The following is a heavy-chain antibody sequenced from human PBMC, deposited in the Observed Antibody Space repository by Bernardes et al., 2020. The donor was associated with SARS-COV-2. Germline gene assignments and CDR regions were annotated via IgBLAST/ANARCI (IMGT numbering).Heavy chain of an antibody. CDR2: ISYDGSNK. D-gene: IGHD6-19*01. J-gene: IGHJ6*02. CDR1: GFTFSSYA. V-gene: IGHV3-30-3*01. CDR3: AGEQWLVPNYYYYGMDV. Sequence: GGSLIRSCAASGFTFSSYAMHWVRQAPGKGLEWVAVISYDGSNKYYADSVKGRFTISRDNSKNTLYLQMNSLRAEDTAVYYCAGEQWLVPNYYYYGMDVWGQGTTVTVSS.